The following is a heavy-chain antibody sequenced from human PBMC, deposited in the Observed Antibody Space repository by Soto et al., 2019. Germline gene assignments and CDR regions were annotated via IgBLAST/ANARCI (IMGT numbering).Heavy chain of an antibody. D-gene: IGHD5-12*01. Sequence: QVQLQESGPGLVKPSETLSLTCTVSGGSISSYFWSWIRQPPGKGLEWIGYIYYSGSTNYNPSLKSRVTISVDTSKNQFSLKLSSVTAADTPVYYCARARDGYRRTDYWGQGTLVTVSS. V-gene: IGHV4-59*01. CDR1: GGSISSYF. CDR2: IYYSGST. CDR3: ARARDGYRRTDY. J-gene: IGHJ4*02.